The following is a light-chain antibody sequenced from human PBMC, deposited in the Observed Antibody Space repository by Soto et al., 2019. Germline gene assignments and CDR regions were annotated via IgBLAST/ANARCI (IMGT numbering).Light chain of an antibody. CDR3: QQYNNWPPT. Sequence: EIWMTQCPATLSVSPGERATLSCRASQGVRSNLAWYQQQFGQAPRLLIYGASTRATGVPARLSGSGYGTELTFTISSIQSEDFEVYYCQQYNNWPPTFGQGTKVDIK. J-gene: IGKJ1*01. CDR2: GAS. CDR1: QGVRSN. V-gene: IGKV3-15*01.